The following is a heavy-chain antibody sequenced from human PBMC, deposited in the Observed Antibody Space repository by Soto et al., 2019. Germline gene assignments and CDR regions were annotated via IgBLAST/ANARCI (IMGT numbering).Heavy chain of an antibody. CDR3: AKDQLTSGCTFWFAP. CDR2: ISGDGVST. J-gene: IGHJ5*02. Sequence: EVQLLESGGDLIQPGGSLRLSCAASGFSFSSYPMSWVRQAPGKGLEWVAAISGDGVSTYYADSVRGRFTISRENSKNTLYLQMSILRAEDTALYYCAKDQLTSGCTFWFAPWGQGTLVTVSS. V-gene: IGHV3-23*01. D-gene: IGHD2-8*01. CDR1: GFSFSSYP.